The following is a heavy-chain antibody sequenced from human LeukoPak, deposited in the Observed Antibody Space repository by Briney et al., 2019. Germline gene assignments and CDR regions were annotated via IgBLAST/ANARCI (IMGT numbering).Heavy chain of an antibody. CDR1: GGSISSYY. D-gene: IGHD5-18*01. J-gene: IGHJ4*02. CDR2: IYYIGST. Sequence: SETLSLTCTVSGGSISSYYWSWIRQPPGKGLEWIGYIYYIGSTNYNPSLKSRVTISVDTSKNQFSLKLSSVTAADTAVYYCARAHSYGYPQYFDYWGQGTLVTVSS. CDR3: ARAHSYGYPQYFDY. V-gene: IGHV4-59*01.